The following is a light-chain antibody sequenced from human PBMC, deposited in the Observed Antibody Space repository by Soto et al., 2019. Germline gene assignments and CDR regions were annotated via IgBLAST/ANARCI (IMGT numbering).Light chain of an antibody. CDR2: HVT. V-gene: IGLV2-14*01. CDR3: SSYTSSGPV. J-gene: IGLJ3*02. Sequence: QSVLTQPASVSGTPGQSITISCTGTSSDVGGYNYVSWYQQNPGKAPKLLIYHVTKRPSGVSNRFSGSKSGNTASLTISGLQAEDEADYFCSSYTSSGPVFGGGTQLTVL. CDR1: SSDVGGYNY.